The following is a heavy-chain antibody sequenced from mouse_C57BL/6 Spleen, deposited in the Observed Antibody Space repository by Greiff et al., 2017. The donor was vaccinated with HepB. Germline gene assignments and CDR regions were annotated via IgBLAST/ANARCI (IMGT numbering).Heavy chain of an antibody. CDR3: ARDYYYGSRYFDV. CDR2: ISDGGSYT. J-gene: IGHJ1*03. Sequence: EVKLMESGGGLVKPGGSLKLSCAASGFTFSSYAMSWVRQTPEKRLEWVATISDGGSYTYYPDNVKGRFTISRDNAKNNLYLQMSHLKSEDTAMYYCARDYYYGSRYFDVWGTGTTVTVSS. V-gene: IGHV5-4*01. D-gene: IGHD1-1*01. CDR1: GFTFSSYA.